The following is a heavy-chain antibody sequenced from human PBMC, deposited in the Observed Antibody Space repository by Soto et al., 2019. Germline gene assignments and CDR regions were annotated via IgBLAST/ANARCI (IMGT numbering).Heavy chain of an antibody. CDR1: GYTFTGYY. CDR3: ARETLTTVADRLFDY. CDR2: INPNSGGT. D-gene: IGHD4-17*01. J-gene: IGHJ4*02. V-gene: IGHV1-2*04. Sequence: QVQLVQSGAEVKKPGASVKVSCKASGYTFTGYYMHWVRQAPGQGLEWMGWINPNSGGTNYAQKFQGWVTMTRDTSISTAYMELSRLRSDDTAVYYCARETLTTVADRLFDYWGQGTLVTVSS.